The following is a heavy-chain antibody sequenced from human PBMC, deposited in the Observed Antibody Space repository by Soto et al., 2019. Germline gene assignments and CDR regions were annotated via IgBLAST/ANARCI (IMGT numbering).Heavy chain of an antibody. CDR1: GGSISSYY. V-gene: IGHV4-59*01. J-gene: IGHJ6*02. CDR3: ARVRVTTVTNYYYYGMDV. D-gene: IGHD4-4*01. Sequence: SETLSLTCTVSGGSISSYYWSWIRQPPGKGLEWIGYIYYSGSTNYNPSLKSRVTISVDTSKNQFSLKLSSVTAADTAVYYCARVRVTTVTNYYYYGMDVWGQGTTVTVSS. CDR2: IYYSGST.